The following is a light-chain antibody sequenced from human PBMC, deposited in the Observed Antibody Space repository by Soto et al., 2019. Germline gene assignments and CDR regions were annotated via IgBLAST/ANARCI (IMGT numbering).Light chain of an antibody. Sequence: EIVLTQSPGTLSLSPGERATLSCRASQSVSSSYLAWYQQKPGQPPRLVMYATSSRATGIPARFSGSGSGTDFTLTISRLEPEDFAVYYRQQYGSSSWTFGQGTKVDIK. CDR3: QQYGSSSWT. V-gene: IGKV3-20*01. CDR1: QSVSSSY. CDR2: ATS. J-gene: IGKJ1*01.